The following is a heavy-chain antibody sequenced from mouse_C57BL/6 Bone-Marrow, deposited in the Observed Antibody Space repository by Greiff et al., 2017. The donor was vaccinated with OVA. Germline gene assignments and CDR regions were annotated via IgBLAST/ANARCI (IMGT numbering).Heavy chain of an antibody. D-gene: IGHD1-1*01. CDR2: ILPGSGST. J-gene: IGHJ3*01. CDR3: ALDYYGSSFAY. CDR1: GYTFTGYW. V-gene: IGHV1-9*01. Sequence: QVQLQQSGAELMKPGASVKLSCKATGYTFTGYWIEWVKQRPGHGLEWIGEILPGSGSTNYNEKFKGKATFTADTSSNTAYMQLSSLTTEDSAIYYCALDYYGSSFAYWGQGTLVTVSA.